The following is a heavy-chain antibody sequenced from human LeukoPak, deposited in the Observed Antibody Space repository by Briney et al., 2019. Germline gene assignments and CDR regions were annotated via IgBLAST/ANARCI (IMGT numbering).Heavy chain of an antibody. V-gene: IGHV1-69*05. Sequence: ASVKVSCKAPGGTFSSYAISWVRQAPGQGLEWMGGIIPIFGTANYAQKFQGRVTITTDESTSTAYMELSSLRSEDTAVYYCATGLPTDYYDSSGYYGRPFDYWGQGTLVTVSS. J-gene: IGHJ4*02. D-gene: IGHD3-22*01. CDR3: ATGLPTDYYDSSGYYGRPFDY. CDR1: GGTFSSYA. CDR2: IIPIFGTA.